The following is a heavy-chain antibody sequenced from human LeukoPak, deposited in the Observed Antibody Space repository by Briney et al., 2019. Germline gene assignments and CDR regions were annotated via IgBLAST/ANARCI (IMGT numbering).Heavy chain of an antibody. V-gene: IGHV3-23*01. D-gene: IGHD2-21*02. CDR2: IFARDGGT. Sequence: GGSLRLSCAASGFTFSSFAMAWVRQAPGKGLEWVSAIFARDGGTFYGDAVKGRFTISRDNSKNTLYLQMTSPRAEDTAIYYCAKTRGPAATHPDYYWGQGILVTVSS. CDR3: AKTRGPAATHPDYY. CDR1: GFTFSSFA. J-gene: IGHJ4*02.